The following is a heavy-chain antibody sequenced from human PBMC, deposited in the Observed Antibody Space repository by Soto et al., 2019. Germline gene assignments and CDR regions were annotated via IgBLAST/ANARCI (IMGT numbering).Heavy chain of an antibody. J-gene: IGHJ4*02. CDR2: INHSGST. D-gene: IGHD3-22*01. V-gene: IGHV4-34*01. CDR3: ARGWLGRYYYDRSGYYDY. Sequence: SETLSLTCAVYGGSFSGYYWSWIRQPPGKGLEWIGEINHSGSTNYNPSLKSRVTISVDTSKNQFSLKLSSVTAADTAVYYRARGWLGRYYYDRSGYYDYWGPGTLVTVST. CDR1: GGSFSGYY.